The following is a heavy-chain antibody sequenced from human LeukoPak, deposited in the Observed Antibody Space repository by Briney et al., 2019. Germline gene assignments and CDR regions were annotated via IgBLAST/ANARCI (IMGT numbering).Heavy chain of an antibody. Sequence: PGGSLRLSGAASGFTFSSYSMNWVRQAPGKGLEWVSYISSSSGSTIYYADSVKGRFTISRDNAKNSLYLQMNSLGAEDTAVYYCARAIGSRTTANYFDYWGQGTLVTVSS. J-gene: IGHJ4*02. CDR3: ARAIGSRTTANYFDY. V-gene: IGHV3-48*04. CDR1: GFTFSSYS. CDR2: ISSSSGSTI. D-gene: IGHD3-10*01.